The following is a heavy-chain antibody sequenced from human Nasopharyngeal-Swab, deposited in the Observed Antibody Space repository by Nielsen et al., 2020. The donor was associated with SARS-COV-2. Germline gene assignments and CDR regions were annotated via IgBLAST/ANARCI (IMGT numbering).Heavy chain of an antibody. V-gene: IGHV1-46*01. CDR2: INPSGGST. J-gene: IGHJ6*02. Sequence: WVRQAPGQGLEWMGIINPSGGSTGYAQKFQGRVTMTRDTSTSTVYMELSSLRSEDTAVYYCARVDTAMVSYYYYGMDVWGQGTTVTVSS. D-gene: IGHD5-18*01. CDR3: ARVDTAMVSYYYYGMDV.